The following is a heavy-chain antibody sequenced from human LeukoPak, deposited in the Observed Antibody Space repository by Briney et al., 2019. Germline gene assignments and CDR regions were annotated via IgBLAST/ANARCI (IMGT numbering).Heavy chain of an antibody. Sequence: GGSLRLSCAASGFLFNNYGMHWVRQVPGKGLEWVAFIRYDGGTTQYADSVKGRFTISRDNSRDILFLQMNSLRGEDTAVYYCAKDRGTMVGTTPTSDYWGQGTLVTVSS. V-gene: IGHV3-30*02. CDR2: IRYDGGTT. CDR3: AKDRGTMVGTTPTSDY. D-gene: IGHD4/OR15-4a*01. J-gene: IGHJ4*02. CDR1: GFLFNNYG.